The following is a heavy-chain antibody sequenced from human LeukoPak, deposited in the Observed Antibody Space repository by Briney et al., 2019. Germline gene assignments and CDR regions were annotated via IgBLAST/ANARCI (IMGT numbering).Heavy chain of an antibody. CDR2: INHSGST. Sequence: SETLSLTRAVYGGSFRGYYWSWIRQPPGKGLEWIGEINHSGSTNYNPSLKSRVTISVDTSKNQFSLKLSSVAAADTAVYYCARHEYYFDYWGQGTLVTVSS. V-gene: IGHV4-34*01. CDR3: ARHEYYFDY. CDR1: GGSFRGYY. J-gene: IGHJ4*02.